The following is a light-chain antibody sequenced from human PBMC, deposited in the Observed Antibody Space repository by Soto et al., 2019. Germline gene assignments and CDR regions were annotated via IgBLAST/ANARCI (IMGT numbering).Light chain of an antibody. CDR2: SNN. CDR1: SSDIATNT. V-gene: IGLV1-44*01. CDR3: AAWDDSLNGPV. Sequence: QSVLTQPPSASGTPGQRVIISCSGSSSDIATNTVNWYQQLPGTAPKLLIYSNNYRPSGVPDRFSGSKSGTSASLAISGLQSEDEADYYCAAWDDSLNGPVFGGGTKLTVL. J-gene: IGLJ3*02.